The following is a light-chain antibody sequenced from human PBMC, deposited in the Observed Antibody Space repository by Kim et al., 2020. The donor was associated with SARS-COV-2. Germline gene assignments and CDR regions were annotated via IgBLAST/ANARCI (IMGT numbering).Light chain of an antibody. CDR2: DAS. J-gene: IGKJ4*01. CDR1: QDISNY. Sequence: DIQMTQSPSSLSASVGDRVTITCQASQDISNYLNWYQQKPGKAPKLLIYDASNLETGVPSRFSGSGSGTEFTFTISSLQPEDFATYYCQQYDNHPLTFGGGTKLEIK. CDR3: QQYDNHPLT. V-gene: IGKV1-33*01.